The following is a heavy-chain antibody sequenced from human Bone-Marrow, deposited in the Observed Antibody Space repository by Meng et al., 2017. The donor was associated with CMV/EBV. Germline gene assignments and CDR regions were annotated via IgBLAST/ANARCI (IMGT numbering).Heavy chain of an antibody. J-gene: IGHJ4*02. V-gene: IGHV3-23*01. CDR1: GFTFSSYA. D-gene: IGHD2-21*01. CDR3: AKVFCGGGSTSGCSQPYDPFNY. CDR2: ISGSGGST. Sequence: GGSLRLSCAASGFTFSSYAMSWVRQAPGKGLEWVSAISGSGGSTYDADSVKGRFTISRDNSKNTLYLQMNSLRAEDTAVYYCAKVFCGGGSTSGCSQPYDPFNYWGQGTLVTVPS.